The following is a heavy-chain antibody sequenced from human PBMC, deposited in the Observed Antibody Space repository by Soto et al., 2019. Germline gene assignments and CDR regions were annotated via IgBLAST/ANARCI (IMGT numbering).Heavy chain of an antibody. Sequence: YVKVSCKASGGTFSRYALSWVRPAPGQGLEWMGGITPISGTANYAQKFQGRVTITADKSTSTAYMELSSLRSEDTAVYYCARDPQDIVLFPAAIPETRKWFDPRGHRSLVAV. CDR1: GGTFSRYA. J-gene: IGHJ5*02. V-gene: IGHV1-69*06. CDR3: ARDPQDIVLFPAAIPETRKWFDP. D-gene: IGHD2-2*02. CDR2: ITPISGTA.